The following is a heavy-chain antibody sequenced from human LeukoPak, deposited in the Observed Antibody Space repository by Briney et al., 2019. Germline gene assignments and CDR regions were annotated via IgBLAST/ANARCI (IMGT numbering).Heavy chain of an antibody. CDR3: ARGRASGYIYWFDP. V-gene: IGHV4-59*01. J-gene: IGHJ5*02. CDR2: IYYSGST. Sequence: SETLSLTCTVSGGSISSYYWSWIRQPPGKGLEWIGYIYYSGSTKYKPSLKSRVTISVDTSKNQFSLKLSSVTAADTAVYYCARGRASGYIYWFDPWGQGTLVTVSS. CDR1: GGSISSYY. D-gene: IGHD3-22*01.